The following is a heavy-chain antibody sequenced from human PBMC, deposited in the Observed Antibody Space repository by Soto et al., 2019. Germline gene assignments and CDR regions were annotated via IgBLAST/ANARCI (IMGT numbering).Heavy chain of an antibody. CDR1: GGSISSGDYY. CDR2: IYYSGST. Sequence: SETLSLTCTVSGGSISSGDYYWSWIRQPPWKGLEWIGYIYYSGSTYYNPSLKSRVTISVDTSKNQFSLKLSSVTAADTAVYYCATAGGESLYVFWSGYSEGAGMDVWGKGTRVTVSS. D-gene: IGHD3-3*01. V-gene: IGHV4-30-4*01. CDR3: ATAGGESLYVFWSGYSEGAGMDV. J-gene: IGHJ6*04.